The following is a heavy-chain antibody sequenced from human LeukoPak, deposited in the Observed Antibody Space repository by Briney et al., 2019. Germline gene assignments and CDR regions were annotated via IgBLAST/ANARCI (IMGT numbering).Heavy chain of an antibody. CDR2: IYPGDSDT. J-gene: IGHJ4*02. CDR3: ARITTSGWYADY. V-gene: IGHV5-51*01. Sequence: GASLKISSKGSGSHFANYWIGWVRQMPGKGPDWMGIIYPGDSDTSYSPSFQGQVTISPDRSISTAYLQWSSLKASDSAIYYCARITTSGWYADYWGQGTLVTVS. CDR1: GSHFANYW. D-gene: IGHD6-19*01.